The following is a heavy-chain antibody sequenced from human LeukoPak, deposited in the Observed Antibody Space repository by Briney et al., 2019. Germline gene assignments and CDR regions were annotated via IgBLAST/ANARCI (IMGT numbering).Heavy chain of an antibody. J-gene: IGHJ5*01. Sequence: ASVKVSCKASGGTFSSYAISWVRQATGQGLEWMGWMNPNSGNTGYAQKFQGRVTITRNTSISTAYMELSSLRVEDTAVYYCAKGQVVVLTTFDSWGQGTLVTVSS. CDR3: AKGQVVVLTTFDS. V-gene: IGHV1-8*03. CDR2: MNPNSGNT. D-gene: IGHD3-22*01. CDR1: GGTFSSYA.